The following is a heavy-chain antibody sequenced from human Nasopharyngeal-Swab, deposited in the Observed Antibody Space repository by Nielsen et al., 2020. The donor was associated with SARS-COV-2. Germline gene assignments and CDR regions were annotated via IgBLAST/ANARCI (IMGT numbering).Heavy chain of an antibody. D-gene: IGHD3-10*01. CDR2: ISAYNGNT. J-gene: IGHJ6*02. CDR3: ARDRAHLWFGAYYYYGMDV. V-gene: IGHV1-18*01. Sequence: WVRQAPGQGLEWMGWISAYNGNTNYAQKLQGRVTMTTDTSTSTAYMELRSLRSDDTAVYYCARDRAHLWFGAYYYYGMDVWGQGTTVTVSS.